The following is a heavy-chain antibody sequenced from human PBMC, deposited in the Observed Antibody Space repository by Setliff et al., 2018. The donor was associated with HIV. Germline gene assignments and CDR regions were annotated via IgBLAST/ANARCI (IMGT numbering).Heavy chain of an antibody. CDR2: IYYSGHT. D-gene: IGHD6-6*01. CDR3: ASSSAERSAVPGLAIAFDI. Sequence: SETLSLTCTVSGGSISISSYYWGWIRQPPGKGLEWIGSIYYSGHTYYNPSLKSRVNISVDTSKNQFSLSLGSVTAADTAVYYCASSSAERSAVPGLAIAFDIWGPGTKVTVS. CDR1: GGSISISSYY. J-gene: IGHJ3*02. V-gene: IGHV4-39*01.